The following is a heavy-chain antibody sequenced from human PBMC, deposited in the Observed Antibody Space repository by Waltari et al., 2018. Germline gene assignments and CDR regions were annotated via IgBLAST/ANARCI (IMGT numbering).Heavy chain of an antibody. Sequence: EVQLVESGGGLVQPGGSLRLSCAASGFTFSTYSMNWVRQAPGKGLGWISSISSSSRAICYAYSVKGRFTISRDNAKNSLYLQMNSLRAEDTAVYYCARLRGSPSYWGQGTLVTVSS. V-gene: IGHV3-48*01. CDR1: GFTFSTYS. CDR2: ISSSSRAI. D-gene: IGHD3-16*01. CDR3: ARLRGSPSY. J-gene: IGHJ4*02.